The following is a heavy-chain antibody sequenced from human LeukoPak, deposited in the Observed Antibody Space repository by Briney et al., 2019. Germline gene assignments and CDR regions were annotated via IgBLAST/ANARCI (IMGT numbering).Heavy chain of an antibody. J-gene: IGHJ4*02. CDR3: ARVWELSFDH. CDR1: GFTFSDYY. Sequence: GGSLRLSCAASGFTFSDYYMSWVRQAPGKGLEWVAVSYCGGSRHYAESVKGRFTISRNNSKNTLYLQMNSLRGEDTALYYCARVWELSFDHWGQGTLVTVSS. V-gene: IGHV3-53*01. CDR2: SYCGGSR. D-gene: IGHD1-26*01.